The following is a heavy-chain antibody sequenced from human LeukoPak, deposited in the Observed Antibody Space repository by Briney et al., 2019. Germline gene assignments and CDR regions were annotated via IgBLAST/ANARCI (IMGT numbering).Heavy chain of an antibody. J-gene: IGHJ6*03. CDR1: GFAVSSNY. CDR2: IYRDGST. Sequence: GGSLRLSCAASGFAVSSNYMSWVRQAPGKGLEWVSIIYRDGSTHYADSVKGRFTISRDNSKNTLYLQMNSLRAEDTAVYYCAREQTYYYGSGSYSRYYYMDVWGKGTTVTVSS. CDR3: AREQTYYYGSGSYSRYYYMDV. V-gene: IGHV3-53*01. D-gene: IGHD3-10*01.